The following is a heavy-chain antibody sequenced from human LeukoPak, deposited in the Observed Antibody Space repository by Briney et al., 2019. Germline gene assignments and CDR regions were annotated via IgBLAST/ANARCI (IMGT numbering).Heavy chain of an antibody. CDR2: ISSSGSTI. Sequence: GGSLRLSCAASGFTFSDYYMSWIRQAQGKGLEWVSYISSSGSTIYYADSVKGRFTISRDNAKNSLYLQMSSLRAEDTAVYYCARDYGYYDSSGYPPGYWGQGTLVTVSS. CDR3: ARDYGYYDSSGYPPGY. V-gene: IGHV3-11*01. J-gene: IGHJ4*02. D-gene: IGHD3-22*01. CDR1: GFTFSDYY.